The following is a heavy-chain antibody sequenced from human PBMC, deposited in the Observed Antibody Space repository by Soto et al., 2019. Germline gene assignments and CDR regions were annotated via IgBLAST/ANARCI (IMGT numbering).Heavy chain of an antibody. D-gene: IGHD6-19*01. V-gene: IGHV4-59*08. CDR2: IYYSGST. CDR1: DGSISGYY. J-gene: IGHJ5*02. Sequence: SVTMCVPCTVADGSISGYYGSWIRQPPGKGLEWIGYIYYSGSTNYNPSLKSRVTISVDTSKNQFSLKLRSEDTAVYYCARTAGPTPFDPWGQGTPVTVS. CDR3: ARTAGPTPFDP.